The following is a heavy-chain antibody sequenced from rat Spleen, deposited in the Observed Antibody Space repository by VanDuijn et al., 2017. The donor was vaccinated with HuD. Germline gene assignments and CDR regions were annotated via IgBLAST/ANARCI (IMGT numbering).Heavy chain of an antibody. CDR2: ISYDGGST. D-gene: IGHD3-8*01. CDR1: GFTFSDHN. V-gene: IGHV5-7*01. Sequence: EVQLVESGGGLVQPGRSLKLSCEASGFTFSDHNMAWVRQAPRKGLEWVATISYDGGSTYYQDSVKGRFTISRDDAKNTLYLQMDSLRSEDTATYYCATLGDPLYFDYWGQGVMVTVSS. CDR3: ATLGDPLYFDY. J-gene: IGHJ2*01.